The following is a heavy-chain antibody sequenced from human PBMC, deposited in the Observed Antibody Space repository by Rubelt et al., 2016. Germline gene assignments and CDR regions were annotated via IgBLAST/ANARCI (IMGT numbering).Heavy chain of an antibody. CDR2: IYPGDADT. V-gene: IGHV5-51*01. Sequence: EVQLVQSGAEVKKPGASLKISCKGSGYSFTSYWIGWVRQLRGNDLVWMGIIYPGDADTRYSPSFQGQGTISADTSISNAYLQWSSLKAVDTAMYYCARHAGDGGNSEDWFDPWGQGTLVTVSS. CDR3: ARHAGDGGNSEDWFDP. CDR1: GYSFTSYW. D-gene: IGHD4-23*01. J-gene: IGHJ5*02.